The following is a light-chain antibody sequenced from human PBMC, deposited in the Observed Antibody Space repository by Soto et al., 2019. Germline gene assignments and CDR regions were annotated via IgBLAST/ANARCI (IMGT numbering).Light chain of an antibody. V-gene: IGKV3-20*01. Sequence: EIVLTQSPGTLSLSPGERATLSCRASQSVSSXYFXGSHHKPGPAPRLLLXGASXRATGXPDRXSGRGSGPDFTXTXXXXEPEDFAVYYCQQYGSSLWTFGQGTKVEVK. J-gene: IGKJ1*01. CDR2: GAS. CDR3: QQYGSSLWT. CDR1: QSVSSXY.